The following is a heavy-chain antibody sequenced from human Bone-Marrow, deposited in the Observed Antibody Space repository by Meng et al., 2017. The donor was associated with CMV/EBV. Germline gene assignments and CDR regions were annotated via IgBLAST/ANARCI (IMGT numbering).Heavy chain of an antibody. Sequence: GESLKISCKGSGYTFTSYGISWVRQAPGQGLEWMGWISAYNGNTNYAQKLQGRVTMTTDTSTSTAYMELRSLRSDDTAVYYCARSRRLQGLGYYYYGMDVWGQGTTVTVSS. CDR3: ARSRRLQGLGYYYYGMDV. J-gene: IGHJ6*02. CDR2: ISAYNGNT. D-gene: IGHD4-11*01. V-gene: IGHV1-18*01. CDR1: GYTFTSYG.